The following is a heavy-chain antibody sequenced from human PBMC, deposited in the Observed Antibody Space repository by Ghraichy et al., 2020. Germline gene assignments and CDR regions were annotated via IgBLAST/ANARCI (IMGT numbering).Heavy chain of an antibody. CDR1: GFTVSSNY. J-gene: IGHJ3*02. Sequence: GGSLRLSCAASGFTVSSNYMSWVRQAPGKGLEWVSVIYSGGSAYYADSVKGRFTISRDNSKNTLYLQMNSLRAEDTAVYYCARAQGYSGYDPDAFDIWGQGTMVTVSS. V-gene: IGHV3-66*01. CDR2: IYSGGSA. D-gene: IGHD5-12*01. CDR3: ARAQGYSGYDPDAFDI.